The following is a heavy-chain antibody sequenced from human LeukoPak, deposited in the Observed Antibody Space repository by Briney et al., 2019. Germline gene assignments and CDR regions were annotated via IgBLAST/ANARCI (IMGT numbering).Heavy chain of an antibody. CDR3: ARLRAVHSQLGGLWSALFKEEGAFDI. J-gene: IGHJ3*02. V-gene: IGHV4-38-2*02. CDR2: IYHSGNT. D-gene: IGHD3-3*01. Sequence: PSETLSLTCTVSGYSISSGYYWGWIRQPPGKGLEWIGSIYHSGNTYYNPSLKSRVTISVDTSKNQFSLKLSSVTAADTAVYYCARLRAVHSQLGGLWSALFKEEGAFDIWGQGTMVTVSS. CDR1: GYSISSGYY.